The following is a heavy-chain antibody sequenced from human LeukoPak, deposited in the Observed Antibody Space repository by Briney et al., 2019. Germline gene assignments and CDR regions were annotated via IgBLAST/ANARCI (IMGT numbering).Heavy chain of an antibody. CDR2: ITSGSSTI. J-gene: IGHJ4*02. CDR3: ARDSDYAFDY. V-gene: IGHV3-48*02. D-gene: IGHD4-17*01. CDR1: GFTFSSCS. Sequence: GGSLRLSCAASGFTFSSCSMNWVRQAPGKGLEWVSYITSGSSTISYADSVKGRFTISRDNAKNSLYLQMNSLRDEDTAVYYCARDSDYAFDYWSQGTLVTVSS.